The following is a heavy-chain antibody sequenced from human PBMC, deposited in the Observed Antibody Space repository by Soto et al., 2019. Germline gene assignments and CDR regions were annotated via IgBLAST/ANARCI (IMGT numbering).Heavy chain of an antibody. CDR1: GFTFSSYA. J-gene: IGHJ4*02. V-gene: IGHV3-23*01. Sequence: PGGSLRLSCAASGFTFSSYAMSWVRQAPGKGLEWVSGIVGSGATTYYADSVKGRFTISRDNSKSTLYLQMNSLRAEDTAAYYCAKGHYYASGNYYNGPGYWGQGTLVTVSS. CDR3: AKGHYYASGNYYNGPGY. D-gene: IGHD3-10*01. CDR2: IVGSGATT.